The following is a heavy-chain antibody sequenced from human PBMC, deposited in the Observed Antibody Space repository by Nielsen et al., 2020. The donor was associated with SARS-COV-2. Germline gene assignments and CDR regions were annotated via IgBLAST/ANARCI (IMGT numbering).Heavy chain of an antibody. V-gene: IGHV3-53*01. D-gene: IGHD6-13*01. J-gene: IGHJ4*02. CDR3: AKFRSWFYFDS. Sequence: GGSLRLSCAASGFTVSDNYMSWVRQAPGKGLEWVSVMYSGGTSYYADSVKGRFTVSRDNSKNTLYLQMNGLRADDTAVYYCAKFRSWFYFDSWGQGTLVTVSS. CDR2: MYSGGTS. CDR1: GFTVSDNY.